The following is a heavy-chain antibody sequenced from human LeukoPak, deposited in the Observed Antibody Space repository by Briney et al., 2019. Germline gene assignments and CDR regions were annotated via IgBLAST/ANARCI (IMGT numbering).Heavy chain of an antibody. Sequence: ASVKVSCKASGYTFTSYGISWVRQAPGQGLEWMGWISAYNGNTNYAQKLQGRVTMTTDTSTSTAYMELRSLRSEDTAVYYCARNYDSSGYYEYFQHWGQGTLVTVSS. CDR2: ISAYNGNT. CDR3: ARNYDSSGYYEYFQH. V-gene: IGHV1-18*01. J-gene: IGHJ1*01. CDR1: GYTFTSYG. D-gene: IGHD3-22*01.